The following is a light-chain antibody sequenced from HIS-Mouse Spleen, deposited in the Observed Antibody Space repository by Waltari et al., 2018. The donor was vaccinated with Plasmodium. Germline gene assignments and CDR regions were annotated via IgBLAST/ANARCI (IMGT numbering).Light chain of an antibody. Sequence: EIVMTQSPATLSVSPGERATLSCRASQSVSSNLAWYQQKPGQAPRLLIYGASTRATGIPARCGGSGSGTEFTLTISSLQSEDFAVYYCQQYNNWPFTFGPGTKVDIK. V-gene: IGKV3-15*01. J-gene: IGKJ3*01. CDR1: QSVSSN. CDR2: GAS. CDR3: QQYNNWPFT.